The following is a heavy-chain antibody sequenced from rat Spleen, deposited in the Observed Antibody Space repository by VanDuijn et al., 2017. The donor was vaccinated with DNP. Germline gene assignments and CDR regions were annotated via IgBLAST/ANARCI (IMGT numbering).Heavy chain of an antibody. J-gene: IGHJ3*01. D-gene: IGHD3-1*01. CDR2: VSSDGSST. CDR3: VRRGGKGLFSK. V-gene: IGHV5-7*01. CDR1: GFTFSDYN. Sequence: EVQLVESGGGLVQPGRSLKLSCAASGFTFSDYNMAWVRQAPKKGLEWVAAVSSDGSSTYYRDSVKGRFIVSRDNAKSTLDLQMDSLRSEDTATYYCVRRGGKGLFSKWGQGTLVTVSS.